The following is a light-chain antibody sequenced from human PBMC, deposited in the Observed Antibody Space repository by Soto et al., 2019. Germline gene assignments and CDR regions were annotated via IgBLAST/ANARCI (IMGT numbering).Light chain of an antibody. V-gene: IGLV6-57*04. J-gene: IGLJ2*01. CDR2: EDN. CDR1: SDSIASNY. CDR3: QSFDSTVHVV. Sequence: NFMLTQPHSVSESPGKTVTISCTRSSDSIASNYVQWYQQRPGSAPTTVIYEDNQRPSGVPDRFSGSIDSSSNSASLTISGLKTEDEADYYYQSFDSTVHVVCGGGTQLTVL.